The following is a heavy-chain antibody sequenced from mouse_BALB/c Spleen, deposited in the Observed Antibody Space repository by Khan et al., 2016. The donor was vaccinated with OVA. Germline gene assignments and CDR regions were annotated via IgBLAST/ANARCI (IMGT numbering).Heavy chain of an antibody. CDR2: INPSNGYT. CDR3: VRDGAYHRNDGWFAY. J-gene: IGHJ3*01. CDR1: GYTFTSYT. Sequence: QVQLQPSGAELARPGASVKMSCKASGYTFTSYTIHWIKERPGQGLEWIGNINPSNGYTNYNQKFKDKATLTTEKSSTTAYLQLSSLTSDDSAVYNCVRDGAYHRNDGWFAYWGQGTLVTVSA. V-gene: IGHV1-4*01. D-gene: IGHD2-14*01.